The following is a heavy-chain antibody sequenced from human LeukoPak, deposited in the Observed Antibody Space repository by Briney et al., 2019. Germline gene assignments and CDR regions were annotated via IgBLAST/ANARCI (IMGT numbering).Heavy chain of an antibody. V-gene: IGHV4-31*03. D-gene: IGHD3-10*01. CDR2: IYYSGRT. CDR3: ARDLYGLGNGYFDY. CDR1: GGSISSGGYY. J-gene: IGHJ4*02. Sequence: SETLSLTCTVSGGSISSGGYYWSWIRQHPGKGLEWIGYIYYSGRTYYNPSLKSRVTISVDTSKNQFSLKLSSVTAADTAVYYCARDLYGLGNGYFDYWGQGTLVTVSS.